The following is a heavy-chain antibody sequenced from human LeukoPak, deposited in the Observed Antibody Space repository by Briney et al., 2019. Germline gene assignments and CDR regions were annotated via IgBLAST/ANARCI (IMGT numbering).Heavy chain of an antibody. CDR1: GYTFTGYY. Sequence: ASVKVSCKASGYTFTGYYMHWVRQAPGQGLEWMGWINPNSGGTNYAQKFQGRVTMTRDTSISTAYMELSRLRSDDTAVYYCAKHRVAGTSNWFDPWGQGTLVTVSS. CDR3: AKHRVAGTSNWFDP. J-gene: IGHJ5*02. D-gene: IGHD2-15*01. CDR2: INPNSGGT. V-gene: IGHV1-2*02.